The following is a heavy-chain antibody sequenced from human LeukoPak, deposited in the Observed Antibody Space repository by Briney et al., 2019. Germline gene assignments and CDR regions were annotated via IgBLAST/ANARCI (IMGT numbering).Heavy chain of an antibody. J-gene: IGHJ4*02. CDR2: IKSKTDGGTT. CDR3: TTDSYPGIAVAGIDY. CDR1: GFTFSNAW. D-gene: IGHD6-19*01. V-gene: IGHV3-15*01. Sequence: GGSLRLSCAASGFTFSNAWMSWVRQAPGKGLEWVGRIKSKTDGGTTDYAAPVKGRFTISRDDSKNTLYLQMNSLKTEDTAVYYCTTDSYPGIAVAGIDYWGQGTLVTVSS.